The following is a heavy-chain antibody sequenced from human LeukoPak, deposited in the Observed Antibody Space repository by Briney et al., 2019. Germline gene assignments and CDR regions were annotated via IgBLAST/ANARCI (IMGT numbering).Heavy chain of an antibody. CDR3: ARESLEGVKYYYGMDV. CDR2: IGTSCGNT. CDR1: GYTFTKYG. J-gene: IGHJ6*02. V-gene: IGHV1-18*01. D-gene: IGHD2-8*01. Sequence: ASVKVSCKASGYTFTKYGISWVRQAPGQGLEWMGWIGTSCGNTNYAQKLQGRVTMTTDTSTTTAYMELRSLRSDDTAVYYCARESLEGVKYYYGMDVWGQGTTVTVPS.